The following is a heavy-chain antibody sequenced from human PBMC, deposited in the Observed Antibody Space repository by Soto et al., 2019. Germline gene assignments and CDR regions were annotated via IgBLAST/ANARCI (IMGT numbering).Heavy chain of an antibody. CDR2: ISHVETT. V-gene: IGHV4-30-2*06. J-gene: IGHJ4*02. D-gene: IGHD3-3*01. CDR3: ARGGGYDSFDF. CDR1: RVTTSNGGYS. Sequence: PSETLSLTCSVSRVTTSNGGYSWSWIRQSPGNGLEWLGYISHVETTYYNPSFQSRLSLSIDRTRNQFSLSLSSMAPEDKAVYYCARGGGYDSFDFWGQGIQVTVS.